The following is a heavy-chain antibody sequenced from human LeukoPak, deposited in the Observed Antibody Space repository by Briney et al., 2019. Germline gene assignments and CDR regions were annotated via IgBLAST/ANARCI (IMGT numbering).Heavy chain of an antibody. CDR3: AKEGGMTTVTTGNY. D-gene: IGHD4-17*01. Sequence: SVKVSCKASGDTFSNYVVSWVRQAPGQGLEWMGRIIPIFGIVNYARKFQGRVTITADKSTTTIYMELSSLRSEDTAVYYCAKEGGMTTVTTGNYWGQGTLVTVSS. CDR1: GDTFSNYV. V-gene: IGHV1-69*10. J-gene: IGHJ4*02. CDR2: IIPIFGIV.